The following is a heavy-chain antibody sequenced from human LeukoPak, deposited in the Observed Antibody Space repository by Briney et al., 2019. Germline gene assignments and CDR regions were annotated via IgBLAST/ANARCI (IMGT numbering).Heavy chain of an antibody. D-gene: IGHD3-10*01. CDR2: IYPGDSDT. CDR3: ARRPGSFDS. CDR1: GYSGTTSW. J-gene: IGHJ4*02. Sequence: GESILSSCKASGYSGTTSWIAWVRQMPGKGLEWMGIIYPGDSDTRYSPSFQGQVTISADKSMSTAYLQWTSLKASDTAMYYCARRPGSFDSWGQGTLVTVSS. V-gene: IGHV5-51*01.